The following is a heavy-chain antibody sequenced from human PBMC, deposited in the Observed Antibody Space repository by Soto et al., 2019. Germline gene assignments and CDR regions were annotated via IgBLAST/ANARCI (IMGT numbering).Heavy chain of an antibody. V-gene: IGHV4-34*01. CDR1: GGSVNGYY. Sequence: SETLSLTCAVYGGSVNGYYWSWIRQPPGKGLEWIGEINHSGSTNYNPSLKSRVTISVDTSKNQFSLKLSSVTAADTAVYYCARDPKVRYSWFDPWGQGTLVTVSS. CDR3: ARDPKVRYSWFDP. J-gene: IGHJ5*02. D-gene: IGHD5-12*01. CDR2: INHSGST.